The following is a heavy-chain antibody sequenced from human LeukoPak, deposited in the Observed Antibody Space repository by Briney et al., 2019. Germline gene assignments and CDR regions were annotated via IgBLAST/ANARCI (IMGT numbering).Heavy chain of an antibody. D-gene: IGHD3-10*01. J-gene: IGHJ4*02. CDR3: AKDPYGSGSSDY. Sequence: LPGGSLRLSCAASGFTFSTYAMSWVRQAPGKGLEWVSTISGSGANTYYADSVKGRFTISRDNSKNTLYLQLNSLKAEDTAIYYCAKDPYGSGSSDYWGQGTLVTVSS. CDR2: ISGSGANT. CDR1: GFTFSTYA. V-gene: IGHV3-23*01.